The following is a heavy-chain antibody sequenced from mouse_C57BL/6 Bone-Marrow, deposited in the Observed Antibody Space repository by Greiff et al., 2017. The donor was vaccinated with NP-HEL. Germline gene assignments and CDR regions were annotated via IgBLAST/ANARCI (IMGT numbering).Heavy chain of an antibody. V-gene: IGHV1-19*01. CDR1: GYTFTDYY. CDR2: INPYNGGT. CDR3: AREDGGYFDY. Sequence: EVQLQQSGPVLVKPGASVKMSCKASGYTFTDYYMNWVKQSHGKSLEWIGVINPYNGGTSYNQKFKGKATLTVDKSSSTAYMELNSLTSEDSAVYYCAREDGGYFDYWGQGTTLTVSS. J-gene: IGHJ2*01.